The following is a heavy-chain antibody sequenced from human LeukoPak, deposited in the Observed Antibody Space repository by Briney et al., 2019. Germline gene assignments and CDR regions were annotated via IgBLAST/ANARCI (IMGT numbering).Heavy chain of an antibody. J-gene: IGHJ6*03. CDR3: ARHRGYYYYYMDV. V-gene: IGHV4-38-2*02. CDR2: IYHTGST. Sequence: SETLSLTCTVSGYSIISAYYWGWIRQPPGKGLEGIGSIYHTGSTFYNPSLKSRVSISIDTSKNQFSLKLSSVTAADTAVYYCARHRGYYYYYMDVWGKGTTVTISS. CDR1: GYSIISAYY.